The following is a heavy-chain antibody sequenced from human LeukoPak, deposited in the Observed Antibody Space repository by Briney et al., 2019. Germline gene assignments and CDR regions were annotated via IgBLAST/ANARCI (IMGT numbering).Heavy chain of an antibody. D-gene: IGHD1-14*01. CDR2: IHNSEST. Sequence: SETLSLTCTVSGGSISTSSYYWGWIRQPPGKGLEWIGNIHNSESTYYNPSLKSRVTISVDTSKNQFSLKLSSVTAADTAVYYCARGISGWFDPWGQGTLVTVSS. J-gene: IGHJ5*02. CDR3: ARGISGWFDP. CDR1: GGSISTSSYY. V-gene: IGHV4-39*07.